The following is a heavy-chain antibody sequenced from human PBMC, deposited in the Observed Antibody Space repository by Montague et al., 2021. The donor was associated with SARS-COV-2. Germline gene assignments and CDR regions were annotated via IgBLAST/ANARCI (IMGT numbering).Heavy chain of an antibody. V-gene: IGHV4-4*07. CDR2: LTTSGTT. CDR1: GGSITGFS. CDR3: ARTPTRPLSLDS. D-gene: IGHD6-6*01. Sequence: SETLSLTCAVSGGSITGFSWSWVRQPAGKGLEWIGRLTTSGTTNYSPSLRSRVTMSVDTSKNQFSLNLNSVTAADTAIYYCARTPTRPLSLDSWGQGTLVPVSS. J-gene: IGHJ4*02.